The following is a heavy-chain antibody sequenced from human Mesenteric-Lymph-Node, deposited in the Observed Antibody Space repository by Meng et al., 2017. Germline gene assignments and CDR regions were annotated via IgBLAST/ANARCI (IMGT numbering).Heavy chain of an antibody. V-gene: IGHV3-21*01. D-gene: IGHD5-24*01. CDR2: ISSSSSYI. CDR3: ARNVRLRDGYNSDY. J-gene: IGHJ4*02. Sequence: EVQLVESGGGLVKPGGSLRLSCAASGFTFSSYSMNWVRQAPGKGLEWVSSISSSSSYIYYADSVKGRFTISRDNAKNSLYLQMNSLRAEDTAVYYCARNVRLRDGYNSDYWGQGTLVTVS. CDR1: GFTFSSYS.